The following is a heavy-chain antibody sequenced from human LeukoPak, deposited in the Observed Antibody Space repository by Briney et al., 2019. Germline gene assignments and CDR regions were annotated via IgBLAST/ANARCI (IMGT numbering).Heavy chain of an antibody. CDR3: AATMVRGVIPPTFDY. D-gene: IGHD3-10*01. J-gene: IGHJ4*02. CDR2: IYHSGST. V-gene: IGHV4-30-2*02. Sequence: SETLSLTCAVSGGSISSGGYSWSWIRQPPGKGLEWIGYIYHSGSTYYNPSLKSRVTISVDTSKNQFSLKLSSVTAADTAVYYCAATMVRGVIPPTFDYWGQGTLVTVSS. CDR1: GGSISSGGYS.